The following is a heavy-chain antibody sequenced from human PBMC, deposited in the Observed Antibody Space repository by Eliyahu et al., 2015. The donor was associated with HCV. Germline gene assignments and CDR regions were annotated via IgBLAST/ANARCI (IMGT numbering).Heavy chain of an antibody. Sequence: EVQLVESGGGLVQPGGSLRLSCAASGFTVXSNYXSWVRQAPGKGLEWVSVIYSGGSTYYADSVKGRFTISRDNSKNTLYLQMNSLRAEDTAVYYCARAKPQAVAAPGVYYYYYGMDVWGQGTTVTVSS. V-gene: IGHV3-66*02. CDR2: IYSGGST. CDR1: GFTVXSNY. D-gene: IGHD6-19*01. CDR3: ARAKPQAVAAPGVYYYYYGMDV. J-gene: IGHJ6*02.